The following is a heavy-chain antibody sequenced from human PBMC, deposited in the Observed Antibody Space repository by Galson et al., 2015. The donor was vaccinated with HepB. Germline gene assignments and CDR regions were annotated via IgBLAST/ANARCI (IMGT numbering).Heavy chain of an antibody. D-gene: IGHD6-19*01. CDR1: GFTFSSYA. V-gene: IGHV3-23*01. J-gene: IGHJ5*02. Sequence: SLRLSCAASGFTFSSYAMSWVRQAPGKGLEWVSAISGSGGSTYYADSVKGRFTISRDNSKNTLYLQMNSLRAEDTAVYYCAKETPGEQWLGKNWFDPWGQGTLVTVSS. CDR3: AKETPGEQWLGKNWFDP. CDR2: ISGSGGST.